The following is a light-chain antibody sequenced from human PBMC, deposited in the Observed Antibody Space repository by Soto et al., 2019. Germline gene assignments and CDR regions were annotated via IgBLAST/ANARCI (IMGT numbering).Light chain of an antibody. CDR2: ATS. J-gene: IGKJ2*03. CDR1: QSVSSNY. Sequence: EIVLTQSPGTLSLSLGERATLSCRASQSVSSNYLAWYQQKPGQAPRLLIYATSSRATGIPDRFSGSGSGIDFTLTISRLEPEDFAVYYCQQYGNSPRYSFGQGTKLEIK. V-gene: IGKV3-20*01. CDR3: QQYGNSPRYS.